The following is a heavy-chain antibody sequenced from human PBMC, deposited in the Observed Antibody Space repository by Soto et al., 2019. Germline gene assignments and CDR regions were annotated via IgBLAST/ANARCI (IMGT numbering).Heavy chain of an antibody. J-gene: IGHJ5*02. V-gene: IGHV3-23*01. CDR1: GFTFSVYA. CDR2: ISGTGGST. D-gene: IGHD3-10*01. Sequence: GGSLILSCAASGFTFSVYAMSWVRQAPGKGLEWVSGISGTGGSTSYADSVKGRFTISRDNSKNTLSLQMDSLRAEDTAVYYCARSPPITMVRGVPFWFDPWGQGTLVTVSS. CDR3: ARSPPITMVRGVPFWFDP.